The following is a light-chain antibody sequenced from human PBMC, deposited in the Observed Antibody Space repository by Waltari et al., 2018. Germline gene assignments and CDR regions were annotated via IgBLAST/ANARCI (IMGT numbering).Light chain of an antibody. CDR3: QQYDISPLT. CDR1: QTGRTTY. CDR2: GAS. V-gene: IGKV3-20*01. J-gene: IGKJ4*01. Sequence: CRDSQTGRTTYLALCQQNPGQAPTLLIYGASSRATGIPDRFSGSGSGTDFSLTISSLEPEDFAVYYCQQYDISPLTFGGVTKVEIK.